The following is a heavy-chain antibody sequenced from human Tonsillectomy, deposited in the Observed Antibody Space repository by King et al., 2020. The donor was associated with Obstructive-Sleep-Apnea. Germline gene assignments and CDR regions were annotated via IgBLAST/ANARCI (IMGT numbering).Heavy chain of an antibody. Sequence: VQLVQSGAEVKKPGASVKVSCKASGYTFTGYYMHWVRQAPGQGLEWMGWINPNSGGTNYAQRFQGWVTMTRDTSSSTAYMGLSRLGSDDTAVYYWGGGPAYGSPYFDYSGQGTLVTVAS. CDR1: GYTFTGYY. D-gene: IGHD3-10*01. CDR2: INPNSGGT. CDR3: GGGPAYGSPYFDY. V-gene: IGHV1-2*04. J-gene: IGHJ4*02.